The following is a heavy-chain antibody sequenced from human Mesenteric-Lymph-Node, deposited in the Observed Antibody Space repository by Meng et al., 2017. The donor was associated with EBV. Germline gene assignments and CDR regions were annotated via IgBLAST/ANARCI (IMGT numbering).Heavy chain of an antibody. J-gene: IGHJ4*02. CDR3: ARAYYYDSSAYYYDY. CDR2: INPTSGGT. CDR1: VYSFGAYF. V-gene: IGHV1-2*06. Sequence: QVQLEQPGAEVGKPGASVKASCAASVYSFGAYFIHWVRQAPGQGLQWMGRINPTSGGTNFAQRFQGRVTMTRDTSINTVYMDLSSLKYDDTAVYYCARAYYYDSSAYYYDYWGQGTLVTVSS. D-gene: IGHD3-22*01.